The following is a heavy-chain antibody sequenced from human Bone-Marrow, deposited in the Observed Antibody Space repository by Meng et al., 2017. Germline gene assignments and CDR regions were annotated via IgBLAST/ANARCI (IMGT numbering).Heavy chain of an antibody. CDR3: ARFTPFDY. Sequence: LVGSGGALVPPGGSLRLSCPASGFTFSSYWMHWVRQAPGKGPVWVSRINTDGSSTDYADSVKGRFTISRDNAKNTLYLQMNSLRAEDTAMYYCARFTPFDYWGQGTLVTSPQ. J-gene: IGHJ4*02. V-gene: IGHV3-74*01. CDR2: INTDGSST. CDR1: GFTFSSYW.